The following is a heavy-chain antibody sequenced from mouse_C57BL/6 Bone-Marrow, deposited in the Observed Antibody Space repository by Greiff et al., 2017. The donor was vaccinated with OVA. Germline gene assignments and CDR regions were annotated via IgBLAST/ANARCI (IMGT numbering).Heavy chain of an antibody. CDR1: GFNIKDYY. V-gene: IGHV14-2*01. Sequence: VQLKQSGAELVKPGASVKLSCTASGFNIKDYYMHWVKQRTEQGLEWIGRIDPEDGETKYAQKFQGKATITADTSSNTAYLQLSSLTSEDTAVYYCARTLFAYWGQGTLVTVSA. CDR3: ARTLFAY. J-gene: IGHJ3*01. CDR2: IDPEDGET.